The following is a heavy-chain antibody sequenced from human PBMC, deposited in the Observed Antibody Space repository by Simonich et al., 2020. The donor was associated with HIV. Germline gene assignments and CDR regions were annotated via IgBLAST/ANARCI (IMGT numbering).Heavy chain of an antibody. D-gene: IGHD5-12*01. CDR3: AREVVATTDY. CDR1: GYSINSGNY. CDR2: VYHSGST. J-gene: IGHJ4*02. V-gene: IGHV4-38-2*02. Sequence: QVPLQESGPGLVKPSETLSLTCAVSGYSINSGNYWAWLRQPPAKGLEWIGNVYHSGSTYHTPSPKNRVTISVDTSKNQFSLRLTSVTAADTAVYYCAREVVATTDYWGQGTLVTVSS.